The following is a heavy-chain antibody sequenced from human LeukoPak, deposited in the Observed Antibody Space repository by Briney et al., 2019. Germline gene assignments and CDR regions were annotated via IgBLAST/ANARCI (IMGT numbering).Heavy chain of an antibody. CDR1: GGSISSSSYY. CDR3: ARDFILGRHGY. J-gene: IGHJ4*02. D-gene: IGHD2/OR15-2a*01. CDR2: IYYSGST. Sequence: SETLSLTCTVSGGSISSSSYYWGWIRQPPGKGLEWIGNIYYSGSTYYNPSLKSRVTISVDTSKNQFSLKLSSVTAADTAVYYCARDFILGRHGYWGQGTLVTVSS. V-gene: IGHV4-39*07.